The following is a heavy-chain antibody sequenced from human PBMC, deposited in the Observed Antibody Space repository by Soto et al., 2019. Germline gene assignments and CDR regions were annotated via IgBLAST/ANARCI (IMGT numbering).Heavy chain of an antibody. Sequence: GGSLRLSCAASGFTFSSYAMSWVRQAPGKGLEWVSAISGSGGSTYYADSVKGRFTITRDNSKNTLNLQMNSLRAEDTAVYYCAKEQMGPASGSYIPYYYYGMDVWGQGTTVTVSS. CDR2: ISGSGGST. CDR3: AKEQMGPASGSYIPYYYYGMDV. J-gene: IGHJ6*02. CDR1: GFTFSSYA. D-gene: IGHD3-10*01. V-gene: IGHV3-23*01.